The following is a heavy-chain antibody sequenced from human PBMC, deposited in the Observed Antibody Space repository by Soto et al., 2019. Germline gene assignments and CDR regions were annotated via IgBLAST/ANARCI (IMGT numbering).Heavy chain of an antibody. V-gene: IGHV4-61*01. CDR2: IYYSGST. J-gene: IGHJ4*02. CDR1: GGSVSSGSYY. Sequence: SETLSLTCTVSGGSVSSGSYYWSWIRQPPGKGLEWIGYIYYSGSTNYNPSLKSRVTISVDTSKNQFSLKLSSVTAADTAVYYCARDGYSYGHVLGYFDYWGQGTLVTVSS. CDR3: ARDGYSYGHVLGYFDY. D-gene: IGHD5-18*01.